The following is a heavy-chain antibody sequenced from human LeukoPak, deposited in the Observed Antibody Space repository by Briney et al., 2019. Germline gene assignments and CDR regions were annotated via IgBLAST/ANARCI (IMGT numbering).Heavy chain of an antibody. CDR3: AKGAGYCSSTSCSPDAFDI. V-gene: IGHV3-64D*06. CDR1: GFTFSSYA. J-gene: IGHJ3*02. Sequence: PGGSLRLSCSASGFTFSSYAMHWVRQAPGKGLEYVSAISSNGGSTYYADSVKGRFTISRDNSKNTLYLQMSSLRAEDTAVYYCAKGAGYCSSTSCSPDAFDIWGQGTMVTVSS. D-gene: IGHD2-2*01. CDR2: ISSNGGST.